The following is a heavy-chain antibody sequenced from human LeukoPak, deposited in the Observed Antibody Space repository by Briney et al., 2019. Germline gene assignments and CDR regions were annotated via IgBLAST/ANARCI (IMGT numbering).Heavy chain of an antibody. CDR2: ISPSGGIT. J-gene: IGHJ3*02. V-gene: IGHV3-23*01. Sequence: GGSLRLSCAASGFTFSSHGMNWVRQAPGKGLEWVSGISPSGGITYYTDSVKGRFTISRDNSKNTVSLQMNSLRAEDTAVYYCAKDRVPAAGDDAFDIWGQGTMVTVSS. CDR1: GFTFSSHG. CDR3: AKDRVPAAGDDAFDI. D-gene: IGHD2-2*01.